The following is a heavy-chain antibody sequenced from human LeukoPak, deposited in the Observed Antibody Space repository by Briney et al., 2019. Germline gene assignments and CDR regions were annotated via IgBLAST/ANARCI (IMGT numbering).Heavy chain of an antibody. D-gene: IGHD3-22*01. CDR1: GFIFSNYA. Sequence: GRSLRLSCTASGFIFSNYAMHWVRQAPGKGLEWVAVIFYDGSNKYYADSVKGRFTISRDNSKNTLYLQMNSLRAEDTAVYYCARHVVAVGFDYWGQGTLVTVSS. J-gene: IGHJ4*02. CDR3: ARHVVAVGFDY. CDR2: IFYDGSNK. V-gene: IGHV3-30*04.